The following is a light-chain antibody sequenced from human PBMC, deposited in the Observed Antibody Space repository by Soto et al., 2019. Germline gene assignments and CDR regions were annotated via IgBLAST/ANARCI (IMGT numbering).Light chain of an antibody. Sequence: EIVLTQSPGTLSLSPGERSTLSCRASQSVSSSYLAWYQQKPGQAPRLLIYGASTRATGIPARFSGSGSGTEFTLTSSSLQSEDFEIYYCQQYNNWPITFGQGTRLEI. CDR3: QQYNNWPIT. CDR2: GAS. CDR1: QSVSSSY. J-gene: IGKJ5*01. V-gene: IGKV3-15*01.